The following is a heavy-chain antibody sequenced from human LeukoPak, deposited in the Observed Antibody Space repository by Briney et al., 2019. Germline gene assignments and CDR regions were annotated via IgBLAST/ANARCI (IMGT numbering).Heavy chain of an antibody. V-gene: IGHV4-59*08. CDR3: ARRGSVWGYFDY. CDR1: GGFISSYY. Sequence: SETLSLTCTVSGGFISSYYWSWIRQPPGKGLEWIGYIYYSGSTNYNPSLKSRVTISVDTSKNQFSLKLSSVTAADTAVYYCARRGSVWGYFDYWGQGTLVTVSS. J-gene: IGHJ4*02. D-gene: IGHD6-19*01. CDR2: IYYSGST.